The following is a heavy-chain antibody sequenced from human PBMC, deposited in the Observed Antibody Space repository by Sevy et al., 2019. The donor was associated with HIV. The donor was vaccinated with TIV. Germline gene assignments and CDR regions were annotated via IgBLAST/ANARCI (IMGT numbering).Heavy chain of an antibody. D-gene: IGHD3-22*01. CDR1: GFTFSSYA. Sequence: GGSLRLSCVASGFTFSSYAMHWVRQAPGKGLEWVAVISYDGSNKYYADSVKGRFTISRDNSKNTLYLQMNSLRAEDTAVYYCARDQDYDSSQGNYYFDYWGQGTLVTVSS. V-gene: IGHV3-30-3*01. J-gene: IGHJ4*02. CDR2: ISYDGSNK. CDR3: ARDQDYDSSQGNYYFDY.